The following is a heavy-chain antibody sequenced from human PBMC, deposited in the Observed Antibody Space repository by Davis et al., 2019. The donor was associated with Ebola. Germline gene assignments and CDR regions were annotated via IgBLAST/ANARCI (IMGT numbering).Heavy chain of an antibody. CDR3: AIPDCSGANCYSVYIKN. Sequence: PGGSLRLSCAASGFNFRSYGMHWVRQAPDKGLEWVAVIWYDGSRKYYDDSVKGRFTISRDNSNNLLYLQMNSLRAEDTAVYYCAIPDCSGANCYSVYIKNWGQGTLVTVSS. D-gene: IGHD2-15*01. J-gene: IGHJ4*02. V-gene: IGHV3-33*01. CDR2: IWYDGSRK. CDR1: GFNFRSYG.